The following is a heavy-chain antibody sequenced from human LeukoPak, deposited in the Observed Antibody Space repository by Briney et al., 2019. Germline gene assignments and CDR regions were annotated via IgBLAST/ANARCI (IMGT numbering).Heavy chain of an antibody. J-gene: IGHJ4*02. Sequence: GGSLRLSCAASGFTFSSYAMSWVRQAPGKGLEWVSAISGSGGSTYYADSVKGRFTISRDNSKNTLYLQMNSLRAEDTAVYYCAKDSYSYGYLFGLFDYWGQGTLVTVSS. CDR3: AKDSYSYGYLFGLFDY. CDR2: ISGSGGST. CDR1: GFTFSSYA. V-gene: IGHV3-23*01. D-gene: IGHD5-18*01.